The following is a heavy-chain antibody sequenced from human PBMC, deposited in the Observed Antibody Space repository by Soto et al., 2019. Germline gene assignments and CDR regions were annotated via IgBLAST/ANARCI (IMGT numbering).Heavy chain of an antibody. V-gene: IGHV3-23*03. CDR3: AKDRVLDGIYSFDY. D-gene: IGHD2-15*01. Sequence: EVQLLESGGDLVQPGGSLRLSCVASGFSFSDYSMSWVRQAPGKGLEWVSFIDLSGTTTYYRDSVKGRFTISKDRSRNTVYLRMNSLRVEDAGIYYCAKDRVLDGIYSFDYWGQGVLVTVSS. CDR1: GFSFSDYS. J-gene: IGHJ4*02. CDR2: IDLSGTTT.